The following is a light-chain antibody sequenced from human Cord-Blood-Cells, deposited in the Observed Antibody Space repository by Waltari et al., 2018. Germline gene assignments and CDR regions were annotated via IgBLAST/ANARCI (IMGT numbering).Light chain of an antibody. J-gene: IGLJ7*01. CDR2: EEN. CDR1: SGSIASNY. CDR3: QSYDSSNLAV. Sequence: NFMLTQPHSVSESPGKTVTISCTRSSGSIASNYVKWYQQRPGSSPTTVIYEENQRPSGVPDRFSGSIDSSSNSASLTISGLKTEDEADYYCQSYDSSNLAVFGGGTQLTV. V-gene: IGLV6-57*01.